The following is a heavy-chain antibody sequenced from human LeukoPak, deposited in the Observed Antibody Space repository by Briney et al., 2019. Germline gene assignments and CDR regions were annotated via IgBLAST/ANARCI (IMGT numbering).Heavy chain of an antibody. CDR1: GYTFTRYG. D-gene: IGHD1-14*01. CDR2: ISAYNGNT. J-gene: IGHJ3*02. CDR3: ASNLGDGVAFDI. V-gene: IGHV1-18*01. Sequence: ASVKVSCKASGYTFTRYGISWVRQAPGEGLEGMGWISAYNGNTNYAQKLQGRVTMTTDTSTSTAYMELSSLRSEDTAVYYCASNLGDGVAFDIWGQGKMVTVSS.